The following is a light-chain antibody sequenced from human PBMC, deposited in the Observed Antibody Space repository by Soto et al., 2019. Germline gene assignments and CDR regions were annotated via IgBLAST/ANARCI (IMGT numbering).Light chain of an antibody. CDR3: SSYTSSSTYV. J-gene: IGLJ1*01. CDR1: ISDVGGYNH. V-gene: IGLV2-14*03. Sequence: QSVLTQPASVSVSPGQSITISCTGTISDVGGYNHVSWYQQHPGKAPKLMIFDVSNRPSGVSNRFSGSKSGYTASLTISGLQAEDEADYYCSSYTSSSTYVFGTGTKVTVL. CDR2: DVS.